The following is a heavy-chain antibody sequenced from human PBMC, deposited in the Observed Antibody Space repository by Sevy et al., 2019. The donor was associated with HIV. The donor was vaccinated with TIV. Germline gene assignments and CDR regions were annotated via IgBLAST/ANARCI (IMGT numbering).Heavy chain of an antibody. V-gene: IGHV3-48*02. Sequence: GGSLRLSCAASGFTFSSYSMNWVRQAPGKGLEWVSYISSSSSTIYYADSVKGRFTTSRDNAKYSLYLQMNSLRDEETDVYYCAIETIPYCSGSSCDGPQPTPSVGWFDPWGQPTLDTVSS. J-gene: IGHJ5*02. CDR1: GFTFSSYS. D-gene: IGHD2-2*01. CDR3: AIETIPYCSGSSCDGPQPTPSVGWFDP. CDR2: ISSSSSTI.